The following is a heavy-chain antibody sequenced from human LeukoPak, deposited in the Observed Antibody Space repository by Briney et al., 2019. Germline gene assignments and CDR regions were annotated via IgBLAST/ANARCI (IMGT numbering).Heavy chain of an antibody. J-gene: IGHJ5*02. CDR3: ARNPAKTGNFDP. CDR1: GYTFTRYY. Sequence: ASVKVSCKASGYTFTRYYMHWVRQAPGQGLEWMGIINPSGGGTSYAQSFQGRVTMTRDTSTSTVYMELTSLRSEDTAVYYCARNPAKTGNFDPWGQGTLVTVSS. CDR2: INPSGGGT. V-gene: IGHV1-46*01. D-gene: IGHD7-27*01.